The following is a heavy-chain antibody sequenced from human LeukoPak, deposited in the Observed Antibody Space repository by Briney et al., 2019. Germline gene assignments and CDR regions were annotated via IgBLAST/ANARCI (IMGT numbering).Heavy chain of an antibody. CDR1: GYSFTSYW. D-gene: IGHD3-9*01. V-gene: IGHV5-51*01. Sequence: GESLKISCKGSGYSFTSYWIVWVRQMPGKGLEWMGIIYPGDSDTRYSPSFQGQVTISADKSISTAYLQWSSLKASDTAMYYCARHGILTGYYTTAGGYYYYMDVWGKGTTVTVSS. CDR3: ARHGILTGYYTTAGGYYYYMDV. J-gene: IGHJ6*03. CDR2: IYPGDSDT.